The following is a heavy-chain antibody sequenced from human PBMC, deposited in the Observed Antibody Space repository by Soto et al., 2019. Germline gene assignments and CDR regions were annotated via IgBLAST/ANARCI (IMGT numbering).Heavy chain of an antibody. J-gene: IGHJ4*02. CDR1: GFTFSSHW. CDR2: IKQDGSEK. Sequence: GGSLRLSCAASGFTFSSHWMSWVRQAPGKGLEWVANIKQDGSEKYYVDSVKGRFTISRDNAKNSLYLQMNSLRAEDTAVYYCARDPSKDLLDYWGQGTLVTVSS. CDR3: ARDPSKDLLDY. V-gene: IGHV3-7*01.